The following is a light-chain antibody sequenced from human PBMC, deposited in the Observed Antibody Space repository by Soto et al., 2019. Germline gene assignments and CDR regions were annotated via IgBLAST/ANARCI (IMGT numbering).Light chain of an antibody. CDR2: AAS. J-gene: IGKJ4*01. V-gene: IGKV1-39*01. CDR3: QQSFSMTPLT. CDR1: QSISSS. Sequence: DIQMTQSPSSLSASLGDRVTMTCRASQSISSSFNWYQQKPGKAPKLLIYAASSLQSGVPSRFSGSGSGTDFTLTISSLQPEDFAIYYCQQSFSMTPLTFGGGTKVEIK.